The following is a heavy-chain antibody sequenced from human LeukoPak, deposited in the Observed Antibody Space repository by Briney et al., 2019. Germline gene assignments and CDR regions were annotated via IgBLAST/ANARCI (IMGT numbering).Heavy chain of an antibody. Sequence: PSETLSLTCTVSGGSISSSSYYWGWLRQPPGKGLEWIGSIYYSGSTYYNPSLKSRVTISVDTSKNQFSLKLSSVTAADTAVYYCARDVYGSGSPSAFDIWGQGTMVTVSS. CDR3: ARDVYGSGSPSAFDI. V-gene: IGHV4-39*07. CDR2: IYYSGST. CDR1: GGSISSSSYY. J-gene: IGHJ3*02. D-gene: IGHD3-10*01.